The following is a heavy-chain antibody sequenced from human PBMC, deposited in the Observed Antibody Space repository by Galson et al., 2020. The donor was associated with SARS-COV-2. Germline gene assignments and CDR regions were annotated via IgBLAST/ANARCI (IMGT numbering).Heavy chain of an antibody. J-gene: IGHJ6*02. Sequence: SGPTLVKPTQTLTLTCTFSGFSLSSRAMCVNWIRQPPGKALEWLARIDWDDDTYYSTSLKTRLSISKDTSKNQVVLRMTNMDPVDTGTYYCARIVGEFSYFHDDMDVWGQGTTVTVSS. CDR1: GFSLSSRAMC. V-gene: IGHV2-70*11. CDR2: IDWDDDT. D-gene: IGHD3-10*01. CDR3: ARIVGEFSYFHDDMDV.